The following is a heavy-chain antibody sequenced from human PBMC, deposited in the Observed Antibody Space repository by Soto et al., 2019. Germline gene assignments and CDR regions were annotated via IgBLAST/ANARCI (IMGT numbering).Heavy chain of an antibody. V-gene: IGHV2-5*02. J-gene: IGHJ5*02. CDR2: IYWDDDK. CDR1: GFSLSSSGVG. Sequence: QITLKESGPTLVKPTQTLTLTCTFSGFSLSSSGVGVGWIRQPPGKALEWLALIYWDDDKRYSPSLKTRLTITKDTPKKQVVLIMTNMDPVDTATYYCAHSLGEGWFDPWGQGTLVTVSS. D-gene: IGHD3-16*01. CDR3: AHSLGEGWFDP.